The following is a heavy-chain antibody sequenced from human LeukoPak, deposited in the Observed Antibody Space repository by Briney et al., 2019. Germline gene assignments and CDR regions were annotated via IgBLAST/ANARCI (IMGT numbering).Heavy chain of an antibody. D-gene: IGHD3-10*01. Sequence: GESLLISCKGSGYSLSSYWIGWLRQLPGKGLEWMGIMYPGDSDTRYCPSFLGQVTISADKSINTAYLQWSSLKVSDTAMYYCARLPMVRGVIITSFFDYWGQGTLVTVSS. CDR2: MYPGDSDT. J-gene: IGHJ4*02. CDR3: ARLPMVRGVIITSFFDY. V-gene: IGHV5-51*01. CDR1: GYSLSSYW.